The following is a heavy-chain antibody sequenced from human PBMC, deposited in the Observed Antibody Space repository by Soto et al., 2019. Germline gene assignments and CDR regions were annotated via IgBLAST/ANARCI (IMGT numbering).Heavy chain of an antibody. J-gene: IGHJ3*02. CDR3: ASPTLGAFDI. D-gene: IGHD7-27*01. CDR1: GGSISSSHYY. V-gene: IGHV4-39*01. Sequence: QLQLQESGPGLVKPSETLSPTCTVSGGSISSSHYYWGWIRQPPGKGLEWIGSIYYSGSTSYNSSLKSRVTISVDTSKNQFSLRLNSVTAADTAVYYCASPTLGAFDIWGQGTMVSVSS. CDR2: IYYSGST.